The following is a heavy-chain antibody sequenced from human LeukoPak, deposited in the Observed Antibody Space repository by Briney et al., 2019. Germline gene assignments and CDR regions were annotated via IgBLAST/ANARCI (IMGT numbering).Heavy chain of an antibody. J-gene: IGHJ6*03. CDR2: INSSGSTI. D-gene: IGHD5-12*01. CDR3: ARDGATFSGYDWYYYMDV. Sequence: PGGSLRLSCAASGFTFSSYSMNWVRQAPGKGLEWVSYINSSGSTIYYADSVKGRFTISRDNAKNSMYLQMNSLRAEDTAVYYCARDGATFSGYDWYYYMDVWGKGTTVTVSS. V-gene: IGHV3-48*04. CDR1: GFTFSSYS.